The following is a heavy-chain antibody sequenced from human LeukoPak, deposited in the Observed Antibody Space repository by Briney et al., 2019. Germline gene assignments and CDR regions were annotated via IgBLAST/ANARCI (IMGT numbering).Heavy chain of an antibody. V-gene: IGHV3-74*01. CDR1: GFTFNNFY. CDR2: INGDGSEP. CDR3: VRVTEN. J-gene: IGHJ1*01. Sequence: GGSLRLSCEASGFTFNNFYLHWAPQAPGGGLVWVARINGDGSEPNYADSVKGRFTISRDNAKKKLYLQMNSLRAEGTAVYYCVRVTENWGQGTLVTVSS.